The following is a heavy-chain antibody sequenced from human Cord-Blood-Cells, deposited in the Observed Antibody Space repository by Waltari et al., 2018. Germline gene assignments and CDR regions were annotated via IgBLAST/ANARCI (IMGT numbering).Heavy chain of an antibody. CDR3: ALSSSISGYFDL. CDR2: INPNSGGT. CDR1: GSPFTGSY. V-gene: IGHV1-2*02. Sequence: QVQLVQSGAEVKKPGASVKVSCKASGSPFTGSYMPRVRQAPGQGLAWMGWINPNSGGTNYAQKFQGRVTMTRDTSISTAYMELSRLRSDDTAVYYCALSSSISGYFDLWGRGTLVTVSS. J-gene: IGHJ2*01. D-gene: IGHD3-16*02.